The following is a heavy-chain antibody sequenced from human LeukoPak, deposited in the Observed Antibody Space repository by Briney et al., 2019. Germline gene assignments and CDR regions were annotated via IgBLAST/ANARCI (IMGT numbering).Heavy chain of an antibody. J-gene: IGHJ5*02. CDR3: AIATSRGYSGYEGNWFDP. D-gene: IGHD5-12*01. CDR2: IIPIFGTA. V-gene: IGHV1-69*05. CDR1: GGTFSSYA. Sequence: ASVKVSCKASGGTFSSYAISWVRQAPGQGLEWMGGIIPIFGTANYAQKFQGRVTITTDESTSTAYMELSSLRSEDTAVYYCAIATSRGYSGYEGNWFDPWGQGTLVTVS.